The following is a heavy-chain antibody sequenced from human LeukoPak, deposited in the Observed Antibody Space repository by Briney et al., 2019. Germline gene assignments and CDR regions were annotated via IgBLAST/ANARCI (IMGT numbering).Heavy chain of an antibody. CDR2: IRNKANSYTT. D-gene: IGHD2-2*01. J-gene: IGHJ4*02. CDR1: GFTFSDHY. V-gene: IGHV3-72*01. Sequence: QPGGSLRLSCAASGFTFSDHYMDWIRQGPGKGLEWVARIRNKANSYTTEYAAYVEGRFTISRDDSKNSLYLQMNSLKTEDTAVYYCARYQLPVRYFDYWGQGTLVTVSS. CDR3: ARYQLPVRYFDY.